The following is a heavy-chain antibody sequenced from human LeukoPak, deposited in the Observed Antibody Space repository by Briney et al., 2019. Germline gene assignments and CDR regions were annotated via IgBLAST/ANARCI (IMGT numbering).Heavy chain of an antibody. J-gene: IGHJ5*02. Sequence: SQTLSLTCTVSGGSISSGGYYWSWIRQHPGKGLEWIGYIYYSGSTYYNPSLKSRVTISVDTSKNQFSLKLSSVTAADTAVYYCARGRRLSSSGTNWFDPWGQGTLVTVSS. CDR1: GGSISSGGYY. CDR3: ARGRRLSSSGTNWFDP. V-gene: IGHV4-31*03. D-gene: IGHD6-13*01. CDR2: IYYSGST.